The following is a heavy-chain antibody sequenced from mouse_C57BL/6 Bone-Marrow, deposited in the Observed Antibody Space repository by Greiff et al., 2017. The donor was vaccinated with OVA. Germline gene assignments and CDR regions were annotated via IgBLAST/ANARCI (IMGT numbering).Heavy chain of an antibody. V-gene: IGHV5-6*02. CDR3: ARLHSNYWYFDV. CDR2: ISSGGSYT. J-gene: IGHJ1*03. Sequence: EVMLVESGGDLVKPGGSLKLSCAASGFTFSSYGMSWVRQTPDKRLEWVATISSGGSYTYYPDSVKGRFTISRDNAKNTLYLQMSSLKSEDTAMYYCARLHSNYWYFDVWGTGTTVTVSS. D-gene: IGHD2-5*01. CDR1: GFTFSSYG.